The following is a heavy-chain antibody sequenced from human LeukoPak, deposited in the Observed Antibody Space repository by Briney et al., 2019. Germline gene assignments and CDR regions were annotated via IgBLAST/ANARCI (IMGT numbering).Heavy chain of an antibody. V-gene: IGHV3-21*01. Sequence: GGSLRLSCAASGFTFSSYSMNWVGQAPGKGLEWVSSISSSSSYIYYADSVKGRFTISRDNAKNSLYLQMNSLRAEDTAVYYCARDGGLELPYFDYWGQGTLVTVSS. CDR1: GFTFSSYS. J-gene: IGHJ4*02. CDR2: ISSSSSYI. D-gene: IGHD3-10*01. CDR3: ARDGGLELPYFDY.